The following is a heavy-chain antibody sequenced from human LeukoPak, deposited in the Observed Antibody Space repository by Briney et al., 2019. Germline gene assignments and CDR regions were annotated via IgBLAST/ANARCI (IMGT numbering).Heavy chain of an antibody. V-gene: IGHV3-74*01. Sequence: GGSLRLSCAASGFTFSSYWMHWVRQAPGKGLVWVSRINSDGSSTTYADSVKGRFTISRDNAKNTLYLQMNSLRAEDTAVYYCAKSIFLTAPEYWGQGTLVTVSS. CDR3: AKSIFLTAPEY. CDR2: INSDGSST. J-gene: IGHJ4*02. D-gene: IGHD2-21*02. CDR1: GFTFSSYW.